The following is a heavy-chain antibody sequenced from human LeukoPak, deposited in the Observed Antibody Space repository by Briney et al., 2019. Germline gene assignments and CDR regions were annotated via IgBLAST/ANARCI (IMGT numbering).Heavy chain of an antibody. V-gene: IGHV3-30-3*01. J-gene: IGHJ4*02. CDR3: ARDLTHYFDY. Sequence: PGGSLRLSCAASGFTFSNYLMHWVRQAPGKGLEWVAVISYDGSNKYYADSVKGRFTISRDNSKNTLYLQMSSLRAEDTAVYYCARDLTHYFDYWGQGTLVTVSS. CDR1: GFTFSNYL. CDR2: ISYDGSNK.